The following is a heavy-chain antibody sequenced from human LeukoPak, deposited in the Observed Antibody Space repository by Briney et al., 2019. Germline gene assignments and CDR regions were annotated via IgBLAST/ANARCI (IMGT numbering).Heavy chain of an antibody. CDR1: GYSFTNYD. Sequence: ASVKVSCKASGYSFTNYDISWVRQAPGQGLEWMGWISPNNGDTEYAQKLQGRLTMTTDTSTNTAYMELRSPRSDDTAVYYCARDPTTGSLSFDYWGQGTLVTVSS. D-gene: IGHD4-17*01. V-gene: IGHV1-18*01. J-gene: IGHJ4*02. CDR2: ISPNNGDT. CDR3: ARDPTTGSLSFDY.